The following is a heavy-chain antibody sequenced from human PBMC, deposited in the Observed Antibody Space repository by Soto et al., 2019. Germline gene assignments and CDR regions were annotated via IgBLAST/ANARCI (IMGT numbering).Heavy chain of an antibody. J-gene: IGHJ4*02. V-gene: IGHV3-23*01. CDR3: AKGKTSGWYYFDY. D-gene: IGHD6-19*01. CDR2: ISASGRDT. Sequence: WVRQAPGKGLEWVSGISASGRDTYYADSVKDRFTISRDSSKNTLYLQMNSLRAEDTAIYYCAKGKTSGWYYFDYWGQGTRVTVSS.